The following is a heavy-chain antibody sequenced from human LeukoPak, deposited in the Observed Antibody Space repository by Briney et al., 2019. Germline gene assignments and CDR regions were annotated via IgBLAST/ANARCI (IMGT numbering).Heavy chain of an antibody. CDR1: GFIFSSYS. CDR2: ITGSGGNT. CDR3: AKAASSSWPSYYYGMDV. Sequence: GGSLRLSCAASGFIFSSYSMSWVRQAPGKGLEWVSVITGSGGNTYYADSGKGRFTISKDNSKNTVYLQMSSLRVDDTAVYYCAKAASSSWPSYYYGMDVWGQGTTVTVSS. D-gene: IGHD6-13*01. J-gene: IGHJ6*02. V-gene: IGHV3-23*01.